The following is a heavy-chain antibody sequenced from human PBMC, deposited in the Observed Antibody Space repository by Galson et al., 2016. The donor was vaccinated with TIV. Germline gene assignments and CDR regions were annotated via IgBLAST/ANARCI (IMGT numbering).Heavy chain of an antibody. CDR1: GFSFNSYA. Sequence: SLRLSCAASGFSFNSYAKHWVRQAPGKGLEWVSILYRSGTTYYADFVKGRFTISRDNSKNTLYLQMNSLRIEDTAVYYCAKVGISGYYPPSPTFFDFWGQGTLVTVSS. CDR3: AKVGISGYYPPSPTFFDF. J-gene: IGHJ4*02. CDR2: LYRSGTT. D-gene: IGHD3-22*01. V-gene: IGHV3-NL1*01.